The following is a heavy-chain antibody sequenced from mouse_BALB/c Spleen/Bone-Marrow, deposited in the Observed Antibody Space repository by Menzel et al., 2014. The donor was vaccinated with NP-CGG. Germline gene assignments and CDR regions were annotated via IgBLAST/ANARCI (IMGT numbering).Heavy chain of an antibody. CDR2: IDPADVNT. D-gene: IGHD2-14*01. CDR1: GFNIKDCY. V-gene: IGHV14-3*02. CDR3: ARRRDRYEALFPY. J-gene: IGHJ3*01. Sequence: EVQLPQSGAELVKPGASVKVSCTASGFNIKDCYVHWVKQRPEQGLEWIGRIDPADVNTKYDPKFQGKATLTLDPSSNTAYLQLRSMTSEDTAVYSCARRRDRYEALFPYWGQGTLITVSA.